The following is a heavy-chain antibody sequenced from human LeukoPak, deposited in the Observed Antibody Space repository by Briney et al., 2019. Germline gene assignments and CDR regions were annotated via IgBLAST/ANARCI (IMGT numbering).Heavy chain of an antibody. D-gene: IGHD6-13*01. CDR3: ARGGIAAAGDNWFDP. CDR2: INHSGST. Sequence: SETLSLTCAVYGGSFSGYYWSWIRQPPGEGLEWIGEINHSGSTNYNPSLKSRVTISVDTSKNQFSLKLSSVTAADTAVYYCARGGIAAAGDNWFDPWGQGTLVTVSS. CDR1: GGSFSGYY. J-gene: IGHJ5*02. V-gene: IGHV4-34*01.